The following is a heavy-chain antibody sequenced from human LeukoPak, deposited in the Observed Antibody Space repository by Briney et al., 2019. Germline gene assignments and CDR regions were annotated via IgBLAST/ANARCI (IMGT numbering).Heavy chain of an antibody. CDR1: GYTFTSCD. J-gene: IGHJ5*02. D-gene: IGHD4-11*01. CDR3: ARAPIQYWFDP. Sequence: ASVTVSCKASGYTFTSCDINWVRQATGQGLEWMGWMNPNSGNTGYAQKFQGRVTMTRNTSISTAYMELSSLRSEDTAVYYCARAPIQYWFDPWGQGTLVTVSS. CDR2: MNPNSGNT. V-gene: IGHV1-8*01.